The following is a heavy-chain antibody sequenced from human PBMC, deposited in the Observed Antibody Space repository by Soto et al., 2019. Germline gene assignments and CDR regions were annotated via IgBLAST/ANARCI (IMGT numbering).Heavy chain of an antibody. CDR2: FRYTGDKT. Sequence: EVQLLESGGGVVQPGRSLRLSCAASGFSFSRYPISWVRQAPGRGLEWVSTFRYTGDKTYYADSVKGRFTVSKDISPNSLYLQMNGLSPDDTDIYYGAKGPDPGAVDIWGQGTMVTVSS. V-gene: IGHV3-23*01. J-gene: IGHJ3*02. CDR1: GFSFSRYP. CDR3: AKGPDPGAVDI. D-gene: IGHD3-10*01.